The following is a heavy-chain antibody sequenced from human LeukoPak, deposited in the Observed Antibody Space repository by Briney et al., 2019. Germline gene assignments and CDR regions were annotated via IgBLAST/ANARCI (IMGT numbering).Heavy chain of an antibody. CDR1: GFTVSSNY. CDR2: IYTCGST. CDR3: ARDSDWNDGLDY. V-gene: IGHV3-66*03. J-gene: IGHJ4*02. D-gene: IGHD1-1*01. Sequence: TGGSLRLSCAASGFTVSSNYMSWVRQAPGKRLEWVSVIYTCGSTYYADSVKGRFTISRDNSKNTLYLQMNSLRAEDTAVYYCARDSDWNDGLDYWGQGTLVTVSS.